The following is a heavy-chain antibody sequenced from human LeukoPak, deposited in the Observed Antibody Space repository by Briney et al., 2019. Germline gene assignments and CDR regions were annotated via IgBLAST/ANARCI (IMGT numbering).Heavy chain of an antibody. CDR1: GFTFSSYG. CDR2: ISSSSSTI. J-gene: IGHJ4*02. Sequence: GGSLRLSCAASGFTFSSYGMSWVRQAPGKGLEWVSAISSSSSTIYYADSVKGRFTISRDNAKNSLYLQMNSLRAEDTAVYYCARSHYDFWSGYYTPLDYWGQGTLVTVSS. CDR3: ARSHYDFWSGYYTPLDY. D-gene: IGHD3-3*01. V-gene: IGHV3-48*01.